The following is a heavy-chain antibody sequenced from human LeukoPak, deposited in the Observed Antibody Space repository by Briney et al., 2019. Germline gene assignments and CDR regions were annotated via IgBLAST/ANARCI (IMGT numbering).Heavy chain of an antibody. J-gene: IGHJ4*02. CDR2: IYYSGST. V-gene: IGHV4-59*12. D-gene: IGHD1-14*01. Sequence: SETLSLTCTVSGGSISSYYWSWIRQPPGKGLEWIGYIYYSGSTNYNPSLKSRVTMSVDTSKNQFSLKLSSVTAADTAVYYCASLPPSEGTGYWGQGTLVTVSS. CDR3: ASLPPSEGTGY. CDR1: GGSISSYY.